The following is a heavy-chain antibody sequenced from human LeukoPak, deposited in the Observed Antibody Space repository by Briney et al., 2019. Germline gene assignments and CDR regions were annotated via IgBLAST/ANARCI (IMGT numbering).Heavy chain of an antibody. D-gene: IGHD2-15*01. CDR1: GFTVSSNY. J-gene: IGHJ4*02. CDR3: ARGRGCSGGICYHWYFDY. V-gene: IGHV3-53*01. Sequence: GGSLTLSCAASGFTVSSNYMSWVRQAPGKGLEWVSVIYSGDSTHYAESVKGRFTISRDNSKNTLYLQMNSLRAEDTAVYYCARGRGCSGGICYHWYFDYWGQGTLVTVSS. CDR2: IYSGDST.